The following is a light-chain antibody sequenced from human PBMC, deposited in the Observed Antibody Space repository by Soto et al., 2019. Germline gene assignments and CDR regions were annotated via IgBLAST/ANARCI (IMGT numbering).Light chain of an antibody. CDR3: QQHSHWHPWT. J-gene: IGKJ1*01. CDR2: QTS. Sequence: EIVLTQSTATLSSFPGDRVTLSCRASQNINTRLAWYQHRPGQAPRLLIYQTSLRAAGIPARVSASGSGTEVTLTISFVQPEDVALYYYQQHSHWHPWTFGQGTRVEIQ. V-gene: IGKV3D-11*02. CDR1: QNINTR.